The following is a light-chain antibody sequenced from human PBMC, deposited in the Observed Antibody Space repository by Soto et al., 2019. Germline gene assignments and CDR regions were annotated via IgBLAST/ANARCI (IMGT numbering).Light chain of an antibody. J-gene: IGKJ5*01. CDR2: DAS. CDR3: QQRSNWRTT. V-gene: IGKV3-11*01. CDR1: QSVSRY. Sequence: VVLTQSTDTLSFSPGERATLSCTASQSVSRYLAWYQQKHGQAPRVLIYDASNRATGIPARFSGSVSGTDGTITISSLEKEDGSVYYCQQRSNWRTTFGQGTRLEIK.